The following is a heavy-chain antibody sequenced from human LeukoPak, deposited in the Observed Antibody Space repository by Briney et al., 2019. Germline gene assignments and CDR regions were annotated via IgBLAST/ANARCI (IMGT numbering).Heavy chain of an antibody. CDR3: ARDRYSGYDGFGAFDI. D-gene: IGHD5-12*01. CDR1: GGPLTSYY. Sequence: SETLSLTCAVSGGPLTSYYWSWIRQPPGKGLEWIGFIYYRGSTNYNPSLESRVTISVDTSKNRSSLKLSSVTAADTAVYYCARDRYSGYDGFGAFDIWGQGTMVTVSS. CDR2: IYYRGST. J-gene: IGHJ3*02. V-gene: IGHV4-59*01.